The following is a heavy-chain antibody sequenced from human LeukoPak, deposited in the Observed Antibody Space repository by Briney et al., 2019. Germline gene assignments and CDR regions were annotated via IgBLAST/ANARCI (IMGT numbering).Heavy chain of an antibody. CDR2: ISSSSSTI. Sequence: GGSLRLSCAASGFTFSSYSMNWVRQAPGKGLEWVSYISSSSSTIYYADSVKGRFTISRDNAKNSLYLQMNSLRAEDTAVYYCARSSGPAAILVRYGMDVWGQGTTVTVSS. J-gene: IGHJ6*02. CDR1: GFTFSSYS. V-gene: IGHV3-48*01. CDR3: ARSSGPAAILVRYGMDV. D-gene: IGHD2-2*02.